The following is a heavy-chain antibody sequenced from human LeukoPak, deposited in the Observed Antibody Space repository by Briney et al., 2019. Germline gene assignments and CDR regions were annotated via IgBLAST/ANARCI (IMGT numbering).Heavy chain of an antibody. CDR3: ARGRFYDFWSGYSQAWFDP. J-gene: IGHJ5*02. CDR2: INHSGST. D-gene: IGHD3-3*01. V-gene: IGHV4-34*01. Sequence: SETLSLTCAVYGGSFSGYYWSWIRQPPGKGLEWIGEINHSGSTNYDPSLKRRVTLSVDTSKNQFSLKLSSVTAADTAVYYCARGRFYDFWSGYSQAWFDPWGQGTLVTVSS. CDR1: GGSFSGYY.